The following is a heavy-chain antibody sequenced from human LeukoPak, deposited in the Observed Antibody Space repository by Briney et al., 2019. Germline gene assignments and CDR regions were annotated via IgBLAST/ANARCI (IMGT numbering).Heavy chain of an antibody. D-gene: IGHD5-24*01. CDR1: GGSISSYY. J-gene: IGHJ3*02. CDR2: IYYSGST. V-gene: IGHV4-59*01. Sequence: PSETLSLTCTVPGGSISSYYWSWIRQPPGKGLEWIGYIYYSGSTNYNPSLKSRVTISVDTSKNQFSLKLSSVTAADTAVYYCAREGWLQLLGSFSDDAFDIWGQGTMVTVSS. CDR3: AREGWLQLLGSFSDDAFDI.